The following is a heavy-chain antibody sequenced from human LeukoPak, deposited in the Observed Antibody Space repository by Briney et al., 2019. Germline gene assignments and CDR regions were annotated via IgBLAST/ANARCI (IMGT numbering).Heavy chain of an antibody. CDR1: GYTFTSYG. CDR2: FIPIFGSA. CDR3: ASSDCTNGVCYVFSDYYYYMDV. J-gene: IGHJ6*03. Sequence: GASVKVSCKASGYTFTSYGISWVRQAPGQGLEWMGRFIPIFGSANYAQQFQGRVTITADKSTSTAYMELSSLRSEDTAVYYCASSDCTNGVCYVFSDYYYYMDVWGKGTTVTVSS. V-gene: IGHV1-69*06. D-gene: IGHD2-8*01.